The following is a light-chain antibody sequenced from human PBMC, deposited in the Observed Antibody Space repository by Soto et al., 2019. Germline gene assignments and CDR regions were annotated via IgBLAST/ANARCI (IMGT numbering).Light chain of an antibody. V-gene: IGLV2-11*01. J-gene: IGLJ1*01. CDR1: SSDVGGYNY. Sequence: QSVLTQPRSVSGSPGQSVTISCTGTSSDVGGYNYVSWYQQHPGKAPKLMIYDVSKRPSGVPDRFSGSKSGNTASLTISGLQAEDEADYYCCSYAGSYVYVFGPGTKLTVL. CDR2: DVS. CDR3: CSYAGSYVYV.